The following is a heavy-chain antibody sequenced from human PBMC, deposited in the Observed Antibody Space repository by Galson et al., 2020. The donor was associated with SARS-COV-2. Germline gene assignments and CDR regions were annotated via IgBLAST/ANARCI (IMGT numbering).Heavy chain of an antibody. J-gene: IGHJ1*01. V-gene: IGHV3-74*01. D-gene: IGHD1-1*01. CDR3: ARDPDPVQKDDDDDEYFQH. CDR1: GFTFSDYW. CDR2: IKSDGSSA. Sequence: GESLKISCAASGFTFSDYWMHWVRQDPEKGLVWVSRIKSDGSSASSADSVRGRFTISRDNARNMLFLDMNSLRAEDTAVYYCARDPDPVQKDDDDDEYFQHWGQGTLVTVSP.